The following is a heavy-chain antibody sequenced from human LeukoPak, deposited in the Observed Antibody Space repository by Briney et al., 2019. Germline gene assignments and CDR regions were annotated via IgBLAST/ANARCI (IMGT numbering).Heavy chain of an antibody. CDR2: LSGSGGST. CDR3: AKVVSGSGYVVRVVGADDI. Sequence: PGGSLRLSCAASGFTFSSYAMSWVRQAPGKGPEWVSALSGSGGSTYYADSVKGRFTISRDNSKNTLYLQMNSLSAEDTPVYYCAKVVSGSGYVVRVVGADDIGIRGTMVTVSA. CDR1: GFTFSSYA. J-gene: IGHJ3*02. D-gene: IGHD5-12*01. V-gene: IGHV3-23*01.